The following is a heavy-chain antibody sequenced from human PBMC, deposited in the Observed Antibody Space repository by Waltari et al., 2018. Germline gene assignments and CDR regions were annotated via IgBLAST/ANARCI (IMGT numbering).Heavy chain of an antibody. CDR1: GGSFSGYY. J-gene: IGHJ4*02. D-gene: IGHD3-3*01. CDR2: IKHSGST. CDR3: AFGVAGNFDY. Sequence: QVQLQQWGAGLLKPSETLSLTCAVYGGSFSGYYWSWIRQPPGKGLEWIGEIKHSGSTNYNPSLKSRVTISVDTSKNQFSLKLSSVTAADTAVYYCAFGVAGNFDYWGQGTLVTVSS. V-gene: IGHV4-34*01.